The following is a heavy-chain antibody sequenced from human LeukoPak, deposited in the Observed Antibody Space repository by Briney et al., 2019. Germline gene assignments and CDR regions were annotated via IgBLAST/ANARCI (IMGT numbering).Heavy chain of an antibody. J-gene: IGHJ3*02. V-gene: IGHV4-4*07. Sequence: SETLSLTCTVSGGSISSYYWSWIRQPAGKGLEWIGRIYTSGSTNYNPSLKSRVTMSVDTSKNQFSLKLSSVTAADTAVYYCARIRSWDSSGYYKTRTYAFDIWGQGTMVTVSS. CDR3: ARIRSWDSSGYYKTRTYAFDI. CDR1: GGSISSYY. D-gene: IGHD3-22*01. CDR2: IYTSGST.